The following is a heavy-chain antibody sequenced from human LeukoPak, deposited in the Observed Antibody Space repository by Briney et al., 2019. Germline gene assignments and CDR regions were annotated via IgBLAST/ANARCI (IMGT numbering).Heavy chain of an antibody. V-gene: IGHV4-4*09. Sequence: SETLSLTCTVSGGSITNYFWSWIRQPPEKGLEWIGYTHSSGSTNYNPSLKSRVTISVDTSKNQFSLKLNSVTAADTAVYYYARRPGGNPAHRFDNWGQGTLVTVSS. CDR3: ARRPGGNPAHRFDN. J-gene: IGHJ4*02. D-gene: IGHD4-23*01. CDR1: GGSITNYF. CDR2: THSSGST.